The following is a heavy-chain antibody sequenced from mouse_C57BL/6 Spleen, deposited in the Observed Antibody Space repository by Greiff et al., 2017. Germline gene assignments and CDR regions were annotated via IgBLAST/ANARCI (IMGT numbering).Heavy chain of an antibody. J-gene: IGHJ3*01. CDR3: ARPLYDGYYEWFAY. Sequence: QVQLQQSGAELVKPGASVKLSCKASGYTFTSYWMHWVKQRPGQGLEWIGMFHPNSGSTNYNEKFKSKATLTVDKSSSTAYMQLSSLTSEDSAVYYCARPLYDGYYEWFAYWGQGTLVTVSA. V-gene: IGHV1-64*01. CDR2: FHPNSGST. CDR1: GYTFTSYW. D-gene: IGHD2-3*01.